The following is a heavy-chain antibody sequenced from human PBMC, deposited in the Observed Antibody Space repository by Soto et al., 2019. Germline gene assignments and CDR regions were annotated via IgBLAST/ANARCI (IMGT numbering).Heavy chain of an antibody. D-gene: IGHD2-15*01. CDR3: ASAEADPKEYSYYMDV. J-gene: IGHJ6*03. CDR1: GFTFSSYG. Sequence: ESGGGVVQPVRAPRLSCAAAGFTFSSYGMHWVRQAPGKGLAWVAVIWYDGSNKYYADSVKGRFTISRDNSKNTLYLHMNSRRAEDTALYYCASAEADPKEYSYYMDVWGKGTTVTVSS. CDR2: IWYDGSNK. V-gene: IGHV3-33*01.